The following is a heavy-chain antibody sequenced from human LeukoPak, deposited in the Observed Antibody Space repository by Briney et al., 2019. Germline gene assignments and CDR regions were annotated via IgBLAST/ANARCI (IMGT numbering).Heavy chain of an antibody. CDR1: GFTFSSYA. CDR3: AKDMWYGLYGSSTSCYTGAFDI. J-gene: IGHJ3*02. Sequence: GGSLRLSCAASGFTFSSYAMSWVRQAPGKGLEWVSAIGGSGGSTYYADSVKGRFTISRDNSKNTLYLQMNSLRAEDTAVYYCAKDMWYGLYGSSTSCYTGAFDIWGQGTMVTVSS. CDR2: IGGSGGST. D-gene: IGHD2-2*02. V-gene: IGHV3-23*01.